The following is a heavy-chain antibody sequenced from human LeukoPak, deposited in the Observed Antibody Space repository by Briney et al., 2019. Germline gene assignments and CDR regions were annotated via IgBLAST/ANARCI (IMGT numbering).Heavy chain of an antibody. Sequence: ASVKVSCKASGYTFTSYGISWVRQAPGQGLEWMGWISAYNGNTNYAQKLQGRVTMTTDTYTSTANMELRSLRSEETAAYSCARTLTTTSCIDYWGQGTLVTASS. CDR3: ARTLTTTSCIDY. V-gene: IGHV1-18*04. J-gene: IGHJ4*02. CDR2: ISAYNGNT. D-gene: IGHD2-2*01. CDR1: GYTFTSYG.